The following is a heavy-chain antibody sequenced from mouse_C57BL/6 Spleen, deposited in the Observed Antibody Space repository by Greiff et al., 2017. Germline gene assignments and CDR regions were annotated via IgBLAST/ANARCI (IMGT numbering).Heavy chain of an antibody. J-gene: IGHJ2*01. D-gene: IGHD2-4*01. CDR1: GFTFSSYG. CDR2: ISSGGSYT. CDR3: ARHNALYDYGYFDY. V-gene: IGHV5-6*01. Sequence: EVMLVESGGDLVKPGGSLKLSCAASGFTFSSYGMSWVRPTPDKRLEWVATISSGGSYTYYPDSVKGRFTISRDNAKNTLYLQMSSLKSEDTAMYYCARHNALYDYGYFDYWGQGTTLTVSS.